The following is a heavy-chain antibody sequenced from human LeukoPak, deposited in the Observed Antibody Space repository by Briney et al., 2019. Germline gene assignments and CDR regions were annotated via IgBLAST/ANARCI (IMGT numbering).Heavy chain of an antibody. CDR3: ASSIAAEDDAFDI. Sequence: GGSLRLSCAASGFTFSSYSMNWVRQAPGKGLEWVSSISSSSSYIYYAGSVKGRFTISRDNAKNSLYLQMNSLRAEDTAVYYCASSIAAEDDAFDIWGQGTMVTVSS. D-gene: IGHD6-13*01. V-gene: IGHV3-21*01. CDR1: GFTFSSYS. CDR2: ISSSSSYI. J-gene: IGHJ3*02.